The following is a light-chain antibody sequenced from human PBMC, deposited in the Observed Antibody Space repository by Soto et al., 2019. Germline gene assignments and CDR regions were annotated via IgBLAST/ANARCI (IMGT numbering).Light chain of an antibody. V-gene: IGLV1-40*01. CDR1: SSNIGAGYD. J-gene: IGLJ1*01. Sequence: QSVLTQPPSVSGAPGQRVTISCTGSSSNIGAGYDVHWYQQLPGTAPILLIYGNSDRPSGVPDRFSGSKSGASASLAITGLQAEDEADYYCRSYDSRLSGSVFGTGTKVTVL. CDR3: RSYDSRLSGSV. CDR2: GNS.